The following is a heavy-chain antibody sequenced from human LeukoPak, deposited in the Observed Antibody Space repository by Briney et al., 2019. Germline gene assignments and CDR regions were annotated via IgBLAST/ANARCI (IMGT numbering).Heavy chain of an antibody. Sequence: SETLSLTCTVSGGSISSGSYYWSWIRQPAGKGLEWIGRIYTSGSINYNPSLKSRVTISVDTSKNQFSLKLSSVTAADTAVYYCARDSVVVVAATWRDAFDIWGQGTMVTVSS. J-gene: IGHJ3*02. V-gene: IGHV4-61*02. CDR3: ARDSVVVVAATWRDAFDI. CDR1: GGSISSGSYY. CDR2: IYTSGSI. D-gene: IGHD2-15*01.